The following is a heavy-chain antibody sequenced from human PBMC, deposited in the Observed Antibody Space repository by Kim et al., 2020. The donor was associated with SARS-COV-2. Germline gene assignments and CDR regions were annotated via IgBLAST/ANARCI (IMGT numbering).Heavy chain of an antibody. CDR1: GGSISRYY. CDR2: IYNSGST. V-gene: IGHV4-59*01. J-gene: IGHJ6*03. CDR3: ARSLDFSYYMDV. Sequence: SETLSLTCTVSGGSISRYYWSWIRQPPGKRLEWIGYIYNSGSTNYNPSLKSRVTISLDTSKNHFSLKLSSVTAADTAVYFCARSLDFSYYMDVWGRGTTV.